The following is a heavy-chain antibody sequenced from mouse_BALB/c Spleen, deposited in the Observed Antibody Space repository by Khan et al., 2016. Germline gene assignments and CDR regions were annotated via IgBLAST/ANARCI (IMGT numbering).Heavy chain of an antibody. CDR1: GFDFSRYW. D-gene: IGHD2-2*01. V-gene: IGHV4-1*02. CDR3: ARQGDYGYDVY. Sequence: EVKLLESGGGLVQPGGSLKLSCAASGFDFSRYWMSWVRQAPGKGLEWIGEINPDSSTINYTPSLKDKFIISRDNAKKTLYLQMSKVRSEDTALYYCARQGDYGYDVYWGQGTTLTVSS. CDR2: INPDSSTI. J-gene: IGHJ2*01.